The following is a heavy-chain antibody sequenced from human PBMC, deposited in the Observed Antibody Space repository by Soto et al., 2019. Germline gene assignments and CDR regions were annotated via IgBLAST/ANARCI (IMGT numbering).Heavy chain of an antibody. CDR3: AGDHQWGGMDV. CDR1: GGSFSSDSFI. V-gene: IGHV4-31*03. CDR2: INYSGTT. J-gene: IGHJ6*02. D-gene: IGHD1-26*01. Sequence: QVQLQESGPGLVKPSQTLSLTCSVSGGSFSSDSFIWSWVRQFPGKGLEWIGYINYSGTTYYNPPPRGRITMAGEKSKDQFSLDLKFVTAWDTAGYLCAGDHQWGGMDVRGQGTTVTVSS.